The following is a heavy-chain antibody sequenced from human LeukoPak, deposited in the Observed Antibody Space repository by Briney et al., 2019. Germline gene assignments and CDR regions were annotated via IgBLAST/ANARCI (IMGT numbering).Heavy chain of an antibody. V-gene: IGHV4-30-2*01. D-gene: IGHD3-22*01. Sequence: SETLSLTCAVSGGSIGSGGYSWSWIRQPPGKGLEWIGYIYHSGSTYYNPSLKSRVTISVDRSKNQFSLKLSSVTAADTAVYYCARGIYYDSSGYYRAPFHYFDYWGQGTLVTVSS. CDR1: GGSIGSGGYS. CDR2: IYHSGST. J-gene: IGHJ4*02. CDR3: ARGIYYDSSGYYRAPFHYFDY.